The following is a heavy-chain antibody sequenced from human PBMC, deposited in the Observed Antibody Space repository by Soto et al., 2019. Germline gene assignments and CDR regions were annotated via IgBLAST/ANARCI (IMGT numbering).Heavy chain of an antibody. Sequence: QGQLQESGPGLVRPSETLSLTCTVSGASLTSYDWSWIRQSSGKGLEWIGYIHYSGSTNYNPSLESRVTMSRDTSESQFSLRLRSVTAADTAVYYCARLDYYYYLDVWGKGTAVTVSS. V-gene: IGHV4-59*12. CDR2: IHYSGST. CDR1: GASLTSYD. CDR3: ARLDYYYYLDV. J-gene: IGHJ6*03.